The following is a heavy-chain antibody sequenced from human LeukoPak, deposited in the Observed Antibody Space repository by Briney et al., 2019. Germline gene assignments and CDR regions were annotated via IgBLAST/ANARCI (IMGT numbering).Heavy chain of an antibody. D-gene: IGHD3-10*01. CDR1: GGSISSYY. V-gene: IGHV4-59*01. CDR2: IYYSGST. CDR3: ARGPPPHGSGSYFIDY. J-gene: IGHJ4*02. Sequence: KTSETLSLTCTVSGGSISSYYWSWIRQPPGKGLEWIGYIYYSGSTNYNPSLKSRVTISVDTSKNQFSLKLSSVTAADTAVYYCARGPPPHGSGSYFIDYGAQGTLVTVSS.